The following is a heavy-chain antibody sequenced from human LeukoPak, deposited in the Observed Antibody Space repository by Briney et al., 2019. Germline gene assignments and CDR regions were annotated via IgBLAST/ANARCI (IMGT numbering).Heavy chain of an antibody. CDR3: ARWRMTSDAFDI. J-gene: IGHJ3*02. V-gene: IGHV4-59*01. CDR1: GDSISSYY. CDR2: IYNSGSI. Sequence: KASETLSLTCTVSGDSISSYYWSWIRQPPGKGLEWIGYIYNSGSINYNPSLKSRVTISVDTSKNQFSLKLSSVTAADTAVYYCARWRMTSDAFDIWGQGTMVTVSS.